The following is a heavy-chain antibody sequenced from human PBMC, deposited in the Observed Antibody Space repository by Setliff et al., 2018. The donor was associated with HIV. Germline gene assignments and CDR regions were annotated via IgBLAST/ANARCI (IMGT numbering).Heavy chain of an antibody. CDR1: RGSLSSGGYY. J-gene: IGHJ4*02. V-gene: IGHV4-31*03. Sequence: SETLSLTCSVFRGSLSSGGYYWSWIRQHPGKGLEWIGYSYHSGSPSYNPSLKSRTTISVDTSNNEFSLKLSSVTAADTAVYYCVSSIQPWLRFYWGQGTLVTVSS. CDR2: SYHSGSP. D-gene: IGHD5-18*01. CDR3: VSSIQPWLRFY.